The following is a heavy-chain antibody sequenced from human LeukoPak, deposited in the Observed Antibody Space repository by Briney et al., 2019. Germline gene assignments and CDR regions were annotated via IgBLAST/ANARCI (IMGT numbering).Heavy chain of an antibody. Sequence: GGSLRLSCAASGFTFRSYDMHWVRQPIGKGLEWVSAISTAGDTYYSGSVKGRFTISRENTKNSLYLQMNSLRAEDTAVYYCKLTGYYTGEDYWGQGTLVTVSS. D-gene: IGHD3-9*01. CDR3: KLTGYYTGEDY. J-gene: IGHJ4*02. CDR2: ISTAGDT. V-gene: IGHV3-13*01. CDR1: GFTFRSYD.